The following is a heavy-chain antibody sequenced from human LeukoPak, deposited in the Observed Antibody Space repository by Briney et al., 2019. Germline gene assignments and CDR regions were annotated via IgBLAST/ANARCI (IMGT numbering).Heavy chain of an antibody. CDR3: ATDLQSDFWTGYYWGY. V-gene: IGHV1-69*06. J-gene: IGHJ4*02. CDR1: GGSLNNYG. Sequence: SVKVSCKASGGSLNNYGVSWLRQAPGQGLEWMGRIIPMFGTTIYAEKFQGRVTISADKSTNTAYVEVSRLNSDDTAVYYCATDLQSDFWTGYYWGYWGQGTLVTVSS. CDR2: IIPMFGTT. D-gene: IGHD3/OR15-3a*01.